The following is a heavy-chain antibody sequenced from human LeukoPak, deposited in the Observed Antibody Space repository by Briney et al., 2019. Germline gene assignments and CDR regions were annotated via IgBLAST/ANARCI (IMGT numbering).Heavy chain of an antibody. D-gene: IGHD2-2*01. V-gene: IGHV3-23*01. CDR3: AKGPIVVVPAAIEDPNENAFDI. Sequence: PGGSLRLSCAASGFTFSSYAMSWVRQAPGKGLEWVSAISGSGGSTYYADSVKGRFTISRDNSKNTLYLQMNSLRAEDTAVYYCAKGPIVVVPAAIEDPNENAFDIWGQGTMVTVSS. CDR1: GFTFSSYA. J-gene: IGHJ3*02. CDR2: ISGSGGST.